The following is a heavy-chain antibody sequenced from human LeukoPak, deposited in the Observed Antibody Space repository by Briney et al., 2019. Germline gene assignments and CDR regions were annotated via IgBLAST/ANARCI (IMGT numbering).Heavy chain of an antibody. Sequence: ASVKVSCKASGYTFTGYYMHWVRQAPGQGPEWMGWINPNSGGTNYAQKFQGRVTMTRDTSISTAYMELSRLRSDDTAVYYCARAATRYCSSTSCGNIYYFDYWGQGTLVTVSS. CDR2: INPNSGGT. D-gene: IGHD2-2*01. CDR3: ARAATRYCSSTSCGNIYYFDY. V-gene: IGHV1-2*02. CDR1: GYTFTGYY. J-gene: IGHJ4*02.